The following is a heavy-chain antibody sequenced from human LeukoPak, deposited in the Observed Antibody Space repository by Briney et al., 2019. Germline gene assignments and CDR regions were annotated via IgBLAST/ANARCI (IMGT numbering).Heavy chain of an antibody. J-gene: IGHJ4*02. Sequence: ASVKVSCKAAGYIFTNYYLHWVRQAPGQGLEWMGIINPGGGSTSYAQKFQGRVTMTRDTSTSTVYMELSRLRSDDTAVYYCARDYCSSTSCLFDYWGQGTLVTVSS. CDR2: INPGGGST. CDR1: GYIFTNYY. D-gene: IGHD2-2*01. CDR3: ARDYCSSTSCLFDY. V-gene: IGHV1-46*01.